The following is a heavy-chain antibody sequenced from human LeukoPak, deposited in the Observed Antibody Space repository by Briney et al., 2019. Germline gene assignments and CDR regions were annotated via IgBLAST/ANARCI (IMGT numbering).Heavy chain of an antibody. D-gene: IGHD3-9*01. J-gene: IGHJ4*02. CDR3: ARGEDYDTADTYFDY. Sequence: GGSLRLSCAASGFSFSDYYMSWIRQAPGKGLEWVSYISSSGDTIHYADSVKGRFTISRDNAKNSLYLQMNSLRAEDTAVYYCARGEDYDTADTYFDYWGQGTLVTVSS. V-gene: IGHV3-11*04. CDR2: ISSSGDTI. CDR1: GFSFSDYY.